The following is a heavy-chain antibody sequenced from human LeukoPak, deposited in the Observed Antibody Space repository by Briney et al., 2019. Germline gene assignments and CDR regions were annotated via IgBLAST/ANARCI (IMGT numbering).Heavy chain of an antibody. CDR2: IRSTGSPI. Sequence: GGSLRLSCAASGFTFSDYYMSWIRQAPGKGLEWVAYIRSTGSPIYYADSVKGRFTISRDTARNSLHLQMNSLRDEDTAVYYCVRDPDALDYWGQGTLVTVSS. CDR1: GFTFSDYY. J-gene: IGHJ4*02. V-gene: IGHV3-11*04. CDR3: VRDPDALDY.